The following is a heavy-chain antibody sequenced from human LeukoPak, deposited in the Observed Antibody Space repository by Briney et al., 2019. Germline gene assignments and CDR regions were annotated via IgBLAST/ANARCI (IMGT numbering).Heavy chain of an antibody. CDR2: ISYDGSNK. J-gene: IGHJ6*02. Sequence: GGSLRLSCAASGFTFSSYAMHWVRQAPGKGLEWVAVISYDGSNKYYADSVKGRFTISRDNSKSTLYLQMNSLRAEDTAVYYCARALNEWELLYGMDVWGQGTTVTVSS. CDR1: GFTFSSYA. V-gene: IGHV3-30-3*01. D-gene: IGHD1-26*01. CDR3: ARALNEWELLYGMDV.